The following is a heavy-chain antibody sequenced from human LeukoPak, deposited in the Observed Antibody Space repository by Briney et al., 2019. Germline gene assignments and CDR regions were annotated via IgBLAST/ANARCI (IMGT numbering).Heavy chain of an antibody. Sequence: PGRSLRLSCAASGFTFSSYAMHRVRQAPGKGLEWVAVIPYDGSNKYYADSVKGRFTISRDNSRNTLYLQMNSLRAEDTAVYYCARDWGSIVVVPAAPENYFDYWGQGTLVTVSS. CDR2: IPYDGSNK. D-gene: IGHD2-2*01. V-gene: IGHV3-30*04. CDR1: GFTFSSYA. J-gene: IGHJ4*02. CDR3: ARDWGSIVVVPAAPENYFDY.